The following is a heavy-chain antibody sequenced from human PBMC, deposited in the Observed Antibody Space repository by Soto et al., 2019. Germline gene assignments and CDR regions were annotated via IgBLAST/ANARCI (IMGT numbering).Heavy chain of an antibody. J-gene: IGHJ4*02. CDR2: ISGSGGST. CDR1: GFTFSSYA. D-gene: IGHD3-22*01. Sequence: VGSLRLSCAASGFTFSSYAMSWVRQAPGKGLEWVSAISGSGGSTYYADSVKGRFTISRDNSKNTLYLQMNSLRAEDTAVYYCAKTPITMIVVVTSSVGYYFDYWGQGTLVTVSS. V-gene: IGHV3-23*01. CDR3: AKTPITMIVVVTSSVGYYFDY.